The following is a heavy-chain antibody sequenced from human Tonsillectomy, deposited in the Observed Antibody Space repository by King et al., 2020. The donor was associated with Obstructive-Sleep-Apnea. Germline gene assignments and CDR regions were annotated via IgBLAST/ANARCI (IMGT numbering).Heavy chain of an antibody. D-gene: IGHD2-2*02. J-gene: IGHJ4*02. CDR1: GFTISDYY. Sequence: VQLVESGGGLVKPGGSLRLSCTASGFTISDYYMSWIRQAPGKGLEWVSYISSSSTYTNYADSVKGRFTISRDNAKNSLYLQMNSLRAADTAVYYYARGGPPTNIPLDYWGQGTLVTVSS. V-gene: IGHV3-11*06. CDR2: ISSSSTYT. CDR3: ARGGPPTNIPLDY.